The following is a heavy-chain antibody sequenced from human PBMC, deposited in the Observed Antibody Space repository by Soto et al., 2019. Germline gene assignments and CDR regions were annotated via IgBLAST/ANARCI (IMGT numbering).Heavy chain of an antibody. V-gene: IGHV3-23*01. CDR2: ISGSGGST. D-gene: IGHD3-10*01. CDR1: GFICSSYA. CDR3: AKVHGSGSYNNFPDY. Sequence: EVQMFESGGGLAQPGGSLRLSCAASGFICSSYAMTWVRQAPGKGLEWVSLISGSGGSTYYADSVKGRFTISRDNSRDTLYLQMNSLRAEDTAVYYCAKVHGSGSYNNFPDYWGQGTLVTVSS. J-gene: IGHJ4*02.